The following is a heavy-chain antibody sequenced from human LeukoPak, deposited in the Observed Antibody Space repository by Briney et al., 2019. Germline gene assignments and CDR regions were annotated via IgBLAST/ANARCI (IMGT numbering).Heavy chain of an antibody. Sequence: GGSLRLSCAASGFTFSSYEMNWVRQAPGKGLEWVSYISSSGSTIYYADSVKGRFTISRDNSKNTLYLQMNSLRAEDTAVYYCAKDRSTTVTINWFDPWGQGTPVTVSS. V-gene: IGHV3-48*03. CDR1: GFTFSSYE. D-gene: IGHD4-17*01. CDR3: AKDRSTTVTINWFDP. CDR2: ISSSGSTI. J-gene: IGHJ5*02.